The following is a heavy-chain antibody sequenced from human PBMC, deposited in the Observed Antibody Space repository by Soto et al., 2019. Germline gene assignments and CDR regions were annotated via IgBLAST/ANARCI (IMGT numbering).Heavy chain of an antibody. D-gene: IGHD3-10*01. CDR3: ARVGEDYYGSGSYYIGY. CDR1: GGSISSGGYS. CDR2: IYHSGST. J-gene: IGHJ4*02. Sequence: SETLSLTCAVSGGSISSGGYSWSWIRQPPGKGLEWIGYIYHSGSTYYNPSLKSRVTISVDRSKNQFSLKLSSVTAADTAVYYCARVGEDYYGSGSYYIGYWGQGTLVTVSS. V-gene: IGHV4-30-2*01.